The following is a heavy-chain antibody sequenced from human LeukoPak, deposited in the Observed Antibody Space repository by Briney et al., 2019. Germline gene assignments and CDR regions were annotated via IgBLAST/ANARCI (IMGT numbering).Heavy chain of an antibody. J-gene: IGHJ4*02. D-gene: IGHD5-12*01. CDR2: IGTAGDT. Sequence: GGSLRASRAASGFTFSSYVLHWVRQPTGKGLEWVSAIGTAGDTYYPGSVKGRFTISKENAKNPLYLQMNSLRAGDTAVYYCVRRTGYSADDYDFDYWGPGTLVTVSS. V-gene: IGHV3-13*04. CDR1: GFTFSSYV. CDR3: VRRTGYSADDYDFDY.